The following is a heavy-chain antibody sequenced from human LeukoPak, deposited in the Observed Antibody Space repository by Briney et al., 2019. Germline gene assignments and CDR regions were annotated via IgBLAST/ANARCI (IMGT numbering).Heavy chain of an antibody. CDR2: INPNSGGT. CDR1: GYTFTGYY. J-gene: IGHJ4*02. CDR3: ARSERLLQPFDY. V-gene: IGHV1-2*06. D-gene: IGHD3-3*01. Sequence: ASVKVSCKASGYTFTGYYMHWVRQAPGQGLEWMGRINPNSGGTNYAQKFQGRVTMTRDTSISTAYMELSRLRSDDTAVYYCARSERLLQPFDYWGQGTLVTVSS.